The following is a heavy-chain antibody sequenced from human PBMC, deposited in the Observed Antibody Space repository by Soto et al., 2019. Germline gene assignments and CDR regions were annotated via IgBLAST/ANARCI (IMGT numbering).Heavy chain of an antibody. J-gene: IGHJ6*02. CDR3: ARDFKGGRPFYGMDV. CDR2: INPNSGDT. D-gene: IGHD6-6*01. CDR1: GYTFTGYY. V-gene: IGHV1-2*04. Sequence: ASVKVSCKASGYTFTGYYIHWVRQAPGRGLEWMGWINPNSGDTRYSQKFQGWVTMTRDTSVSTAYMELSRLRSDDTAVYHCARDFKGGRPFYGMDVWGQGTTVTVSS.